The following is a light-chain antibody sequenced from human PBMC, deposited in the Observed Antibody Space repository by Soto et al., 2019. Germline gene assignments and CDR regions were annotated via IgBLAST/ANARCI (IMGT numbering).Light chain of an antibody. CDR1: QSVSSN. V-gene: IGKV3-15*01. J-gene: IGKJ1*01. CDR2: AAS. Sequence: EIVMTQSPATLSVSPGEGATLSCRASQSVSSNLAWYQQKPGQTPRLLIYAASTRATGIPATFSGRASGTEFTLTISSLQSKDLAVYYCQHYDNWPRAFGQGTKVDIK. CDR3: QHYDNWPRA.